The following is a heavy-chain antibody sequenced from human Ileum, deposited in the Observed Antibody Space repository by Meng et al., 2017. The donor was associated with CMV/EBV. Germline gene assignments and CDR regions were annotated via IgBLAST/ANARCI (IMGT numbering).Heavy chain of an antibody. CDR1: GYTFTGYY. D-gene: IGHD1-1*01. CDR3: ARDQLERRNYYYYGMDV. J-gene: IGHJ6*02. CDR2: INPNSCGT. Sequence: ASVKVSCKASGYTFTGYYMHWVRQAPGQGLEWMGWINPNSCGTNYVQKFQGRVTMTRDTSISTAYMELSRLRSDDTAVYYCARDQLERRNYYYYGMDVWGQGTMVTVSS. V-gene: IGHV1-2*02.